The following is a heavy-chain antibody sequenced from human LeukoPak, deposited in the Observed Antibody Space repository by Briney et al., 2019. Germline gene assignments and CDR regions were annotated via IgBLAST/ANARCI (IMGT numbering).Heavy chain of an antibody. J-gene: IGHJ6*02. D-gene: IGHD5-12*01. CDR1: GYTFTSYD. Sequence: ASVKVSCKASGYTFTSYDIHWGRQATGQGLEWMGWMNTNSGNTGYAQKVQGRVTMTRTTSISTAYMELSRLSSEDTAVYYCARSRVATIESHYYYGMDVWGQGTTVTVSS. CDR3: ARSRVATIESHYYYGMDV. CDR2: MNTNSGNT. V-gene: IGHV1-8*01.